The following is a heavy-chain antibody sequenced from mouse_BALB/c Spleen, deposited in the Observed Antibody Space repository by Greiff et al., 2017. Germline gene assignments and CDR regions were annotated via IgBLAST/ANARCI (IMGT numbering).Heavy chain of an antibody. J-gene: IGHJ1*01. D-gene: IGHD2-1*01. CDR3: ARSPYGNYWYFDV. CDR1: GDSITSGY. CDR2: ISYSGST. Sequence: VQLKESGPSLVKPSQTLSLTCSVTGDSITSGYWNWIRKFPGNKLEYMGYISYSGSTYYNPSLKSRISITRDTSKNQYYLQLNSVTTEDTATYYCARSPYGNYWYFDVWGAGTTVTVPS. V-gene: IGHV3-8*02.